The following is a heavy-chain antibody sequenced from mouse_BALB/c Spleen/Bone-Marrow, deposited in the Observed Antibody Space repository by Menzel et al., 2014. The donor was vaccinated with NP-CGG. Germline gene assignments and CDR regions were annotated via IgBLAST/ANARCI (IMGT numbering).Heavy chain of an antibody. D-gene: IGHD2-1*01. J-gene: IGHJ4*01. Sequence: EVQRVESGGGLVKPGGSLKLSCAASGFTFSSYTMSWVRQTPEKRLEWVATISSGGSYTYYLDSVKGRFTISRDNAKNTLYLQMSSLKSEDTAMYYCTRDGKGNYDYAMDYWGQGTSVTVSS. CDR1: GFTFSSYT. CDR2: ISSGGSYT. V-gene: IGHV5-6-4*01. CDR3: TRDGKGNYDYAMDY.